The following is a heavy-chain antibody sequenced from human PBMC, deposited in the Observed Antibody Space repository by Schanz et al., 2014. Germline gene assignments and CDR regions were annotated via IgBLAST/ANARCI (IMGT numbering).Heavy chain of an antibody. V-gene: IGHV1-18*01. CDR1: GYTFTTYA. CDR2: ISVYTGNT. Sequence: QVQLVQSGAEVKKPGASVRVSCKASGYTFTTYAISWVRQAPGQGLEWVGWISVYTGNTKYGQKVPCRVTMTADTSTNTAYMELRSLRSDDTAVYYCAKAEYDILTDSYSRLDPWGQGTLVTVSS. J-gene: IGHJ5*02. D-gene: IGHD3-9*01. CDR3: AKAEYDILTDSYSRLDP.